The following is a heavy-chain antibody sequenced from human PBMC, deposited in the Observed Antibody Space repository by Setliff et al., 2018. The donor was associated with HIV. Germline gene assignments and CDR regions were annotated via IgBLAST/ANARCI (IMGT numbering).Heavy chain of an antibody. CDR1: GDSISSDDHY. CDR3: AKRPGYGYPFHI. V-gene: IGHV4-39*01. Sequence: SETLSLTCTVSGDSISSDDHYWSWIRQTPGKGLEWIGTIYYNGNTFYDPSLKSRVTISIDMSKNQFSLKLTSVAAADTAVYYCAKRPGYGYPFHIWGQGTMVTVSS. J-gene: IGHJ3*02. CDR2: IYYNGNT. D-gene: IGHD5-18*01.